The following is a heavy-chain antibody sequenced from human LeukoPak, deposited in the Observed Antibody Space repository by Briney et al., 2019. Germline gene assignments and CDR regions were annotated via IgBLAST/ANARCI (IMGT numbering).Heavy chain of an antibody. CDR2: ISYDGSNK. V-gene: IGHV3-30-3*01. CDR1: GCTFSSYA. J-gene: IGHJ4*02. D-gene: IGHD2-21*02. CDR3: ASDRSRMRFGYCGGDCSLDY. Sequence: GGSLRLSCAASGCTFSSYAMHWVRQAPGKGLEWVAVISYDGSNKYYADSVKGRFTISRDNSKNTLYLQMNSLRAEDTAVYYCASDRSRMRFGYCGGDCSLDYWGQGTLVTVSS.